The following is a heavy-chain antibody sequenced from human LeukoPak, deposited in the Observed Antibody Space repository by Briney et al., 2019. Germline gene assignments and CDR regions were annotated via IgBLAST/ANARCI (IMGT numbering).Heavy chain of an antibody. V-gene: IGHV3-7*01. CDR3: ARVPYYDFWSGSDILDAFDI. J-gene: IGHJ3*02. Sequence: GGSLRLSCAASGFTFSSYWMSWVRQAPGKGLEWVANIKQDGSEKYYVDSVKGRFTISRDNAKNSLYLQMNSLRAEDTAVYYCARVPYYDFWSGSDILDAFDIWGQGAMVTVSS. CDR2: IKQDGSEK. CDR1: GFTFSSYW. D-gene: IGHD3-3*01.